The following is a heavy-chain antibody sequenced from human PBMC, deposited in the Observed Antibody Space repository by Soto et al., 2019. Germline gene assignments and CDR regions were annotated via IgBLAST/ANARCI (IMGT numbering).Heavy chain of an antibody. CDR3: AQDRGCGVVRPSHDY. V-gene: IGHV3-23*01. CDR2: IRGTGGET. J-gene: IGHJ4*02. CDR1: GFTFRNFV. Sequence: EVQLLESGGGIVQPGGSLRVSCVASGFTFRNFVMSWVRQAPGKGLEWVSAIRGTGGETFYADSVRGRFTISRDNSKNTLYLQMNSLRDEDTALYFCAQDRGCGVVRPSHDYWGQGTLVTVSS. D-gene: IGHD2-21*01.